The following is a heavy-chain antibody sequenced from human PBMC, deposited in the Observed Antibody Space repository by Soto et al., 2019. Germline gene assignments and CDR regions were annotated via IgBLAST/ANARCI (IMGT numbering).Heavy chain of an antibody. V-gene: IGHV4-59*08. CDR1: GGSIRSYY. CDR3: ADAPSDF. CDR2: IYYSGST. J-gene: IGHJ4*02. D-gene: IGHD2-21*01. Sequence: SETLSLTCNVSGGSIRSYYWSWIRHSPGKGLEWIGSIYYSGSTNDNPSLKSRVTISVDTFNRQFTLNLNSVTAADTAVYYCADAPSDFWGQGILVTVCS.